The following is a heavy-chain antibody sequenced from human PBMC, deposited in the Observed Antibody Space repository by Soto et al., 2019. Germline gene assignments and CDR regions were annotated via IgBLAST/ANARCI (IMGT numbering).Heavy chain of an antibody. CDR1: GYSFTSYW. Sequence: PGESLKISCKGSGYSFTSYWIGWVRQVPGKGLEWMGIIYPGDSDTRYSPSFQGQVTISADKSISTAYLQWSSLKASDTAMYYCARRHSGYMEGYYYYGMDVWGQGTTVTVSS. CDR2: IYPGDSDT. CDR3: ARRHSGYMEGYYYYGMDV. J-gene: IGHJ6*02. V-gene: IGHV5-51*01. D-gene: IGHD5-12*01.